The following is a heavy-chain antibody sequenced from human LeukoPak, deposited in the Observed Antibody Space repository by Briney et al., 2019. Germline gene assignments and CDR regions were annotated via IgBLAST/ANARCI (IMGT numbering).Heavy chain of an antibody. Sequence: QTLSLTCALSGDIFSSISVAWNWIRQSRSRGLEWLERTYCRSKWYYEYAVSVKSRINISPDTSKNQFSLQLTSVTPEDTAVYYCSLARSEYHYGMDVWGQGTTVTVSS. V-gene: IGHV6-1*01. CDR1: GDIFSSISVA. CDR2: TYCRSKWYY. CDR3: SLARSEYHYGMDV. J-gene: IGHJ6*02.